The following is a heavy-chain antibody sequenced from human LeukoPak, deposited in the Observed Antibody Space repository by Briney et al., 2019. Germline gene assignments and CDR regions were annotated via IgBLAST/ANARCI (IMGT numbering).Heavy chain of an antibody. J-gene: IGHJ4*02. CDR2: IKQDGSEK. V-gene: IGHV3-7*03. D-gene: IGHD6-19*01. CDR1: GFTFSGYW. Sequence: GGSPRLSCAASGFTFSGYWMSWVRQAPGKGLEWVANIKQDGSEKYYVDAVKGRFTISRDNAKNSLYLQMNNLRADDTAVYHCARGSGWLDYWGQGTLVTVSS. CDR3: ARGSGWLDY.